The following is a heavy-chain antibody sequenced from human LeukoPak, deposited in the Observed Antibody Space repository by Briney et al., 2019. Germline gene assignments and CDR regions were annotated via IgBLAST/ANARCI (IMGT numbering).Heavy chain of an antibody. CDR1: GFTFSSYG. J-gene: IGHJ3*02. D-gene: IGHD4-17*01. Sequence: TGGSLRLSCAASGFTFSSYGMHWVREAPGKGLEWVAVIWYDGSNKYYADSVKGRFTISRDNSKNTLYLQMNSLRAEDTAVYYCARGDYGDYQDAFDIWGQGTMVTVSS. CDR2: IWYDGSNK. V-gene: IGHV3-33*01. CDR3: ARGDYGDYQDAFDI.